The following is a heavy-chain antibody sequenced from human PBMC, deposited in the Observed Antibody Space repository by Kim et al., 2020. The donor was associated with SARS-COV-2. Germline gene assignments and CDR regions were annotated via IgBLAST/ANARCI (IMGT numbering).Heavy chain of an antibody. CDR3: AREGEVATISAFDN. V-gene: IGHV1-69*13. D-gene: IGHD5-12*01. CDR1: GGTFSSYA. J-gene: IGHJ3*02. Sequence: SVKVSCKASGGTFSSYAISWVRQAPGQGLEWMGGIIPFFGTANYAQKFQGRVTITADESTSTAYMELSSLRSEDTAVYYCAREGEVATISAFDNWGQGTMVTVSS. CDR2: IIPFFGTA.